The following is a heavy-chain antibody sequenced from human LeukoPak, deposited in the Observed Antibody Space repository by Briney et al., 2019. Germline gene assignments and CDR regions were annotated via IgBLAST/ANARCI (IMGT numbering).Heavy chain of an antibody. CDR3: ARGDYYYYYYMDV. J-gene: IGHJ6*03. Sequence: GGSLRLSCAASGFTFSSYGMSWVRQVPGKGLEWVSGISNSGVSSFYAGSVKGRFTISRDNSKNTLYLQMNSLRAEDTAVYYCARGDYYYYYYMDVWGKGTTVTVSS. CDR2: ISNSGVSS. CDR1: GFTFSSYG. V-gene: IGHV3-23*01. D-gene: IGHD3-10*01.